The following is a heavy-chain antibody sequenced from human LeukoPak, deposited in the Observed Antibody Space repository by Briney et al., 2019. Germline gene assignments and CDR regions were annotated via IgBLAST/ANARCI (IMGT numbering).Heavy chain of an antibody. CDR2: IHYSGST. V-gene: IGHV4-59*01. CDR1: GGSISGYY. D-gene: IGHD3-10*01. J-gene: IGHJ4*02. CDR3: ARYGSGSYHFDY. Sequence: PSETLSLTCTVSGGSISGYYWSWIRQPPGKGLEWIGFIHYSGSTNYNPSLKSRVTISVDTSTNHFSLKLSSATAADTAVYYCARYGSGSYHFDYWGQGTLVTVSP.